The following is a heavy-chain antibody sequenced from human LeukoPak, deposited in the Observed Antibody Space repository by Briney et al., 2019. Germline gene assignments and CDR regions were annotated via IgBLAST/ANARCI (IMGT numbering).Heavy chain of an antibody. J-gene: IGHJ4*02. Sequence: PGGSLKLSCAASRFDFSDFDIHWVRQGSGKGLEWVARIKTRSESHATAHAASVKGRFTISRDDSKKTAYLQMNSLKTEDTAVYYCARRDCSSFRCYSFDYWGQGILVTVSS. CDR3: ARRDCSSFRCYSFDY. CDR2: IKTRSESHAT. D-gene: IGHD2-2*01. V-gene: IGHV3-73*01. CDR1: RFDFSDFD.